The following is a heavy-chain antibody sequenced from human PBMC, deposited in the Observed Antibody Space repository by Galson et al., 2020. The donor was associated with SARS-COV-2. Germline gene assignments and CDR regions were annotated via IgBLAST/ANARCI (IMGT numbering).Heavy chain of an antibody. CDR3: ARERLEY. CDR1: GFTFSSYT. Sequence: GESLKISCAASGFTFSSYTMNWVRQAPVKGLELVAHIRGSSGTIYYADSVKGRFPISRDNAKNSLYLQLNSLRVEDTAVYYCARERLEYWGQGTLVTVSS. V-gene: IGHV3-48*04. CDR2: IRGSSGTI. J-gene: IGHJ4*02. D-gene: IGHD1-1*01.